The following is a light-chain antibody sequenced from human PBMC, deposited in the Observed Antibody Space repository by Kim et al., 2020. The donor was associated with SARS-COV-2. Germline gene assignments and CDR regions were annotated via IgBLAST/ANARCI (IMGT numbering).Light chain of an antibody. CDR1: ISNIGSNY. Sequence: GQRVTISCSGSISNIGSNYVCWYQLLPGTAPKLLIYTNYQRPSGVPDRFSGSKSGTSASLAISGLRSEDEADYYCAAWDDSLSGWVFGGGTKLTVL. V-gene: IGLV1-47*02. CDR3: AAWDDSLSGWV. CDR2: TNY. J-gene: IGLJ3*02.